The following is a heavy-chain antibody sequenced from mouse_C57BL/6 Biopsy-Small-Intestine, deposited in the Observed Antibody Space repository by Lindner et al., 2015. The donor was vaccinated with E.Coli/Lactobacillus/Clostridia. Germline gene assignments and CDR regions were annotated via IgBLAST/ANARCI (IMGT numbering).Heavy chain of an antibody. J-gene: IGHJ4*01. CDR3: ARDYYGSSSYYYAMDY. Sequence: VQLQESGAELARPGASVKLSCKASGYTFTSYGISWVKQRTGQGLEWIGEIYPRSGNTCYNEKFKGKATLTADKSSSTAYMELRSLTSEDSAVYFCARDYYGSSSYYYAMDYWGQGTSVTVSS. D-gene: IGHD1-1*01. CDR2: IYPRSGNT. V-gene: IGHV1-81*01. CDR1: GYTFTSYG.